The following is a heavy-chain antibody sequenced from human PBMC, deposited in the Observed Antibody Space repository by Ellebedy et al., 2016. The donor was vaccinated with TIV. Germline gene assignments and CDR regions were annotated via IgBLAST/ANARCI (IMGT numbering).Heavy chain of an antibody. Sequence: GESLKISCAASGFTLSSYGMHWVRQAPGKGLEWVAVISYDGSNKYYADSVKGRFTISRDNSKNTLYLQMNSLRAEDTAVYYCARADEGIYGDSEWFDPWGQGTLVTVSS. CDR3: ARADEGIYGDSEWFDP. V-gene: IGHV3-30*03. CDR1: GFTLSSYG. J-gene: IGHJ5*02. CDR2: ISYDGSNK. D-gene: IGHD4-17*01.